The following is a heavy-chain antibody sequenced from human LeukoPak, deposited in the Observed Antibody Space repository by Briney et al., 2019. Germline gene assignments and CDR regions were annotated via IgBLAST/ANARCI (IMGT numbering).Heavy chain of an antibody. D-gene: IGHD3-3*01. Sequence: SETLPLTCAVYGGSFSGDYWSWIRQPPGKGLEWIGEINHSGSTNYNPSLKSRVTTSVDTSKNQFSLKLSSVTAADTAVYYCARGPEFWSGYTYYYYGMDVWGQGTTVTVSS. CDR1: GGSFSGDY. V-gene: IGHV4-34*01. J-gene: IGHJ6*02. CDR2: INHSGST. CDR3: ARGPEFWSGYTYYYYGMDV.